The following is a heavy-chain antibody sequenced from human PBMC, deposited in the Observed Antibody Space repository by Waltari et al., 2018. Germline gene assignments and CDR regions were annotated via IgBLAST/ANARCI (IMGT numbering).Heavy chain of an antibody. D-gene: IGHD4-17*01. CDR2: RSQEEDNK. CDR3: AIPPWSTAADFDPFDK. V-gene: IGHV3-30*03. Sequence: QVQLVESGGGVVQPGRSLRLSCVGSGFTFSDYGMQWVRQAPGKGLGWVAIRSQEEDNKDYGDSVKGRFTISRDKSKNALFLEMNSLRPEDTALYYCAIPPWSTAADFDPFDKWGQGTMVIVAS. CDR1: GFTFSDYG. J-gene: IGHJ3*02.